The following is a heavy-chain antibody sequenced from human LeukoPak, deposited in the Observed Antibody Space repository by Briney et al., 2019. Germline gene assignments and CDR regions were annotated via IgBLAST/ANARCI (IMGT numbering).Heavy chain of an antibody. Sequence: SETLSLTCTVSRGSISSYYWTWIRQPAGKGLEWIGRIFSSGSTNYNPSLKSRVTMSVDTSKNQFSLKLSSVTAADTAVYYCARVDSSGYYIDYWGQGTLVTVSS. J-gene: IGHJ4*02. V-gene: IGHV4-4*07. CDR2: IFSSGST. D-gene: IGHD3-22*01. CDR3: ARVDSSGYYIDY. CDR1: RGSISSYY.